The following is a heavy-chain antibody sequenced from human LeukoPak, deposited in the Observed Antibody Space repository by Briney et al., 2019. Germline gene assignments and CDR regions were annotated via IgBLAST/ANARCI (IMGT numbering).Heavy chain of an antibody. V-gene: IGHV3-64*01. CDR3: ARVKAGATISDFYYYYMDV. CDR1: GFTFSDYT. Sequence: GGSLRLFCAASGFTFSDYTMRCVRQAPGKRLEFVSAITSSWGNIHYANFVKGRFTISRDNSKNSLYLQMGGLRTEDMAVYHCARVKAGATISDFYYYYMDVWGKGTTVTVSS. CDR2: ITSSWGNI. J-gene: IGHJ6*03. D-gene: IGHD1-26*01.